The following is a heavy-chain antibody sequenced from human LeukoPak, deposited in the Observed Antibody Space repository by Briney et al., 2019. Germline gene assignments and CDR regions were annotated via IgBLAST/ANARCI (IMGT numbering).Heavy chain of an antibody. Sequence: SVKVSCKASGGTFSSYAISWVRQAPGQGLEWMGMIIPIFGTASYAQKFQGRVTITTDESTSTAYMELSSLRSEDTAVYYCALTISSSWYGYFQHWGQCTLVTVSS. CDR1: GGTFSSYA. J-gene: IGHJ1*01. V-gene: IGHV1-69*05. CDR3: ALTISSSWYGYFQH. D-gene: IGHD6-13*01. CDR2: IIPIFGTA.